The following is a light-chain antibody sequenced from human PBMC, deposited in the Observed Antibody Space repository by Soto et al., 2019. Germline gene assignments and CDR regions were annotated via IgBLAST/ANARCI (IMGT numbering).Light chain of an antibody. CDR3: QVWDISSDHVV. J-gene: IGLJ2*01. Sequence: SYELTQPPSVSVAPGQTARMTCAGNDIGIKSVHWYQKRPGQAPVLVVYDDSDRPSGIPERFSGSNSGTTATLIISRVEAGDEADYFCQVWDISSDHVVFGGGTTLTVL. CDR2: DDS. V-gene: IGLV3-21*02. CDR1: DIGIKS.